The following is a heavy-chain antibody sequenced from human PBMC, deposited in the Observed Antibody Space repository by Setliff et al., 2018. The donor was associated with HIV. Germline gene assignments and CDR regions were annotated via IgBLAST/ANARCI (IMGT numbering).Heavy chain of an antibody. CDR2: ISAYNGNT. D-gene: IGHD6-13*01. V-gene: IGHV1-18*01. CDR1: GYTFTNYG. J-gene: IGHJ4*02. CDR3: ARELPDSSSWVDY. Sequence: ASVKVSCKASGYTFTNYGISWVRQALGQGLEWMGWISAYNGNTHYAQKLQGRVTMTTDASTSTAYMELRSLRSDDTAVYYCARELPDSSSWVDYWGQGTLVTVSS.